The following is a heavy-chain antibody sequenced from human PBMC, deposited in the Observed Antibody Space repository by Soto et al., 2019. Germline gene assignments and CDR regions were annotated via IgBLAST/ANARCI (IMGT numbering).Heavy chain of an antibody. Sequence: GGSLRLSCAASGFTFSSYGMHWVRQAPGKGLEWVAVISYDGSNKYYADSVKGRFTISRDNSKNTLYLQMNSLRAEDTAVYYCAKGIDMNWNSLGLFEYWGQGTLVTVSS. CDR3: AKGIDMNWNSLGLFEY. V-gene: IGHV3-30*18. CDR1: GFTFSSYG. CDR2: ISYDGSNK. J-gene: IGHJ4*02. D-gene: IGHD1-7*01.